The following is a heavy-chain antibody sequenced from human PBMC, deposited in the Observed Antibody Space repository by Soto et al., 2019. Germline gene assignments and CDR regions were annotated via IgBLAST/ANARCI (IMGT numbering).Heavy chain of an antibody. Sequence: QVQLVESGGGVVQPGRSLRLSCAASGFTFRSYAMHWVRQAPGKGLEWVAVISYDGTNKYYADSVKGRFTISRDTLKNTLYLQMNSLRVGDTALYYCASDEGYYSEPQSLADWGQGTLVTVSS. D-gene: IGHD3-22*01. V-gene: IGHV3-30-3*01. CDR2: ISYDGTNK. CDR3: ASDEGYYSEPQSLAD. J-gene: IGHJ4*02. CDR1: GFTFRSYA.